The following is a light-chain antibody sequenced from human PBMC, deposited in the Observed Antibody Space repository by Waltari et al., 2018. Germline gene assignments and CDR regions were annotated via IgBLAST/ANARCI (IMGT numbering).Light chain of an antibody. CDR3: SSYAGSNTYVL. J-gene: IGLJ2*01. V-gene: IGLV2-11*01. Sequence: QAALTQPPSVSGSPGQSVTISCTGSSSDIGYYNYVSWYQQHPGKAPKFLIYDVNKRPSGVSDRFSGSKCGNTASLTISGLQAEDEADYYCSSYAGSNTYVLFGGGTRLTVL. CDR1: SSDIGYYNY. CDR2: DVN.